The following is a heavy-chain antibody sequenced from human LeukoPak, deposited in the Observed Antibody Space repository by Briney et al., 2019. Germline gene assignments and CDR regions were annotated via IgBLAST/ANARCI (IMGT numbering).Heavy chain of an antibody. J-gene: IGHJ4*02. CDR3: ARGNVVVPAAIDYFDY. D-gene: IGHD2-2*02. CDR1: GGSISSYY. Sequence: SETLSLTCTISGGSISSYYWSWIRQPAGKGLEWIGRIYTSGSTNYNPSLKSRVTMSVDTSKNQFSLKLSSVTAADTAVYYCARGNVVVPAAIDYFDYWGQGTLVTVSS. CDR2: IYTSGST. V-gene: IGHV4-4*07.